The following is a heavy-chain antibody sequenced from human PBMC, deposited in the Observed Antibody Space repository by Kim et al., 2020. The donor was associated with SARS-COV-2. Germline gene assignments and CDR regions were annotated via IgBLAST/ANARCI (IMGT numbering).Heavy chain of an antibody. V-gene: IGHV3-11*01. CDR1: GFTFSDYY. CDR2: ISSSGSTI. D-gene: IGHD2-2*01. Sequence: GGSLRLSCAASGFTFSDYYMSWIRQAPGKGLEWVSYISSSGSTIYYADSVKGRFTISRDNAKNSLYLQMNSLRAEDTAVYYCARDRQRYCSSTSCYDFYWGQGTLVTVSS. CDR3: ARDRQRYCSSTSCYDFY. J-gene: IGHJ4*02.